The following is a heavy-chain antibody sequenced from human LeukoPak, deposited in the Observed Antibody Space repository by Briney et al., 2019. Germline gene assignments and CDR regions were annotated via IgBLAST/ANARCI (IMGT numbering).Heavy chain of an antibody. Sequence: GGSLRLSCAASGFTVSSNYMSWVRQAPGKGLEWVSVIYSGGSTYYADSVKGRFTISRDNSKNTLYLQMNSLRAEDTAVYYCARDGYDMEDAFDIWGQGTMVTVSS. CDR2: IYSGGST. J-gene: IGHJ3*02. CDR3: ARDGYDMEDAFDI. V-gene: IGHV3-53*01. D-gene: IGHD3-22*01. CDR1: GFTVSSNY.